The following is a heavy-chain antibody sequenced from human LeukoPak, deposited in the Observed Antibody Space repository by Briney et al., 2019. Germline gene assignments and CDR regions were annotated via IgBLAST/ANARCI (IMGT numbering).Heavy chain of an antibody. Sequence: GGSLRLSCKGSGYSFTNYWIGWGRQMPGNGLEWMGIIYPGDSDIRYSPSFQGQVTISVDKSISTAYLQWSSLKASDTAIYYCARPHYYDSIGYYFDSWGQGTLVTVSP. V-gene: IGHV5-51*01. CDR2: IYPGDSDI. CDR1: GYSFTNYW. D-gene: IGHD3-16*01. CDR3: ARPHYYDSIGYYFDS. J-gene: IGHJ4*02.